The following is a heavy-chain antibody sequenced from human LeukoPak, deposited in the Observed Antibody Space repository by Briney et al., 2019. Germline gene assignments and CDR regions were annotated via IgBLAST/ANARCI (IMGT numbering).Heavy chain of an antibody. CDR2: ISSSSSYI. D-gene: IGHD1-26*01. CDR3: ARDHEGASDPDY. CDR1: GFTFSSYS. Sequence: PGGSLRLSRAASGFTFSSYSMNWVRQAPGKGLEWVSSISSSSSYIYYADSVKGRFTISRDNAKNSLYLQMNSLRAEDTAVYYCARDHEGASDPDYWGQGTLVTVSS. J-gene: IGHJ4*02. V-gene: IGHV3-21*01.